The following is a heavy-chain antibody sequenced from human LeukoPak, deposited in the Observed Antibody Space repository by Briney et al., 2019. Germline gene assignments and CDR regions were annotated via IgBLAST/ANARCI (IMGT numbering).Heavy chain of an antibody. Sequence: QTGGSLRLSCAASGFTISNYAMSWVRQAPGKGLEWVSGISSSGGSTYYADSEKGRFTISRDNSKNTLYLQMNSLRAEDTAVYYCAKLHNLNSDYWGQGTLVTVSS. V-gene: IGHV3-23*01. CDR3: AKLHNLNSDY. CDR1: GFTISNYA. CDR2: ISSSGGST. J-gene: IGHJ4*02. D-gene: IGHD1-14*01.